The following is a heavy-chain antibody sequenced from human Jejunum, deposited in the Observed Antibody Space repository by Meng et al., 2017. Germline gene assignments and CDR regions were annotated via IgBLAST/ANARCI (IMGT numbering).Heavy chain of an antibody. V-gene: IGHV1-3*04. Sequence: HVRLVQPGAEVKGPGASVKVSWKASGYIFKNYAMQWVRQAPGQRLDWIGWINTDNGDTQYSQTFQGRVTITRDTSASTTYMELSSLRSEDTAVYFCARERQTSGEDYWGQGTLVTVSS. CDR3: ARERQTSGEDY. CDR2: INTDNGDT. D-gene: IGHD2-15*01. CDR1: GYIFKNYA. J-gene: IGHJ4*02.